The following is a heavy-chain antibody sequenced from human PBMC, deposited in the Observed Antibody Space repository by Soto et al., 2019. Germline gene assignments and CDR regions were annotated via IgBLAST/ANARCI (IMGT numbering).Heavy chain of an antibody. CDR2: IIPNFGTA. CDR3: ARILSGFALGNHRGSHYYYFGMDV. V-gene: IGHV1-69*06. Sequence: ASVKVSCKASGRTFSSYAISWVRQAPGQGLEWMGGIIPNFGTANYAQKFQGRVTITADKSTSTAYMELSSLRSVDTATYYCARILSGFALGNHRGSHYYYFGMDVWVQVTTGAVAS. D-gene: IGHD3-3*01. J-gene: IGHJ6*02. CDR1: GRTFSSYA.